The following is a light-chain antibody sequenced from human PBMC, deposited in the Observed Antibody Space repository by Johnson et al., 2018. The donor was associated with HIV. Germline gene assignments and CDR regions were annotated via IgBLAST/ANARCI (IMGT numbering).Light chain of an antibody. CDR2: DHD. CDR1: SSNIGNNY. Sequence: QSVLTQPPSMSAAPGQKVTISCSGSSSNIGNNYVSWYQQLPGTAPKLLIYDHDKRPSGIPDRFSASKSDTSATLVITGLQAGDEANYYCGTWDSSLSAYVFGTGTKVTVL. V-gene: IGLV1-51*01. CDR3: GTWDSSLSAYV. J-gene: IGLJ1*01.